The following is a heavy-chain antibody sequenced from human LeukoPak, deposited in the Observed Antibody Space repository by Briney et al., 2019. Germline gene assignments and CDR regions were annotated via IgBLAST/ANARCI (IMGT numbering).Heavy chain of an antibody. CDR3: ARGYCSGGDCYEFDY. D-gene: IGHD2-15*01. V-gene: IGHV1-2*02. CDR1: GYTFTGYY. Sequence: ASVNVSCKASGYTFTGYYMHWVRQAPGQGLEWMGWINPNGGGTNSAQKFQGRVTMTRDTSISTAYMELSRLRSDDTAVYYCARGYCSGGDCYEFDYWGQGTLVTVSS. J-gene: IGHJ4*02. CDR2: INPNGGGT.